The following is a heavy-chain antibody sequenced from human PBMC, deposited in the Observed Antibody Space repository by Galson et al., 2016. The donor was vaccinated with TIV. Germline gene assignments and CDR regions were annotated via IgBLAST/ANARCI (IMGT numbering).Heavy chain of an antibody. CDR2: VSSTDGSR. V-gene: IGHV3-23*01. J-gene: IGHJ4*02. CDR1: GFTFSRYA. D-gene: IGHD3-22*01. Sequence: LRLSCAASGFTFSRYAMSWVRQAPGKGLEWVSAVSSTDGSRHYADSVKGRFTISRDISKNTLYLQMSSLRAEDTAVYYCAKTYYYDSSGGFDYWGQGTLVTVSS. CDR3: AKTYYYDSSGGFDY.